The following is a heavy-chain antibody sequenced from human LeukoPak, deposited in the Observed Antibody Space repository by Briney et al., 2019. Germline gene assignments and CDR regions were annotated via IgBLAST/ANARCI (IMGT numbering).Heavy chain of an antibody. CDR3: ARADPADYDFWSGYYQNNWFDP. V-gene: IGHV4-31*03. CDR2: IYYSGST. CDR1: GGSISSGGYY. J-gene: IGHJ5*02. D-gene: IGHD3-3*01. Sequence: NPSETRSLTCTVSGGSISSGGYYWSWIRQHPGKGLEWIGYIYYSGSTYYNPSLKSRVTISVDTSKNQFSLKLSSVTAADTAVYYCARADPADYDFWSGYYQNNWFDPWGQGTLVTVSS.